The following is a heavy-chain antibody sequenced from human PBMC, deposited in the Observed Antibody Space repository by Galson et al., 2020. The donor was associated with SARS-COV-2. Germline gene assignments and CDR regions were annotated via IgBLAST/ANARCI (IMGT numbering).Heavy chain of an antibody. J-gene: IGHJ4*02. Sequence: GGSLRLSCDASGLSFSSHSMNWVRQAPGKGMPWVSSMSGSSSHIDYSDSGKGRFTNSRDKAKNSLYLQMNSLRAEDTAVYYCARDYYGSGSYFYYWGQGTLVTVSS. CDR1: GLSFSSHS. D-gene: IGHD3-10*01. CDR3: ARDYYGSGSYFYY. CDR2: MSGSSSHI. V-gene: IGHV3-21*01.